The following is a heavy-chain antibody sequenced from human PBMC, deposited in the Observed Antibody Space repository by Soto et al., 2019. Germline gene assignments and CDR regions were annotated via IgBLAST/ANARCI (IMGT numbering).Heavy chain of an antibody. CDR2: TYYRSKWYN. Sequence: KQSQTLSLTCAISGDSVSSNSAAWNWIRQSPSRGLEWLGRTYYRSKWYNDYAVSVKSRITINPDTSKNQFSLQLNSVTPEDTAVYYCARDRSIAPGIAAAGRFDYWGQGTLVTVSS. V-gene: IGHV6-1*01. CDR3: ARDRSIAPGIAAAGRFDY. CDR1: GDSVSSNSAA. J-gene: IGHJ4*02. D-gene: IGHD6-13*01.